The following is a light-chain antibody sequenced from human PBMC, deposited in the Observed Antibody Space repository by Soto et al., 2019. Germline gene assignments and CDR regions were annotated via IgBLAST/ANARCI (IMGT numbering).Light chain of an antibody. CDR1: QSVSSSY. Sequence: EIVLTQSPGTLSLSPGERATLSCRASQSVSSSYLAWYQQKPGQAPRLLIYGASSRATGIPDRFSGSGSGTDFTLTISRLEPEDFAVYYCQQYVRSPRTVGKGTQGEIK. J-gene: IGKJ1*01. CDR3: QQYVRSPRT. V-gene: IGKV3-20*01. CDR2: GAS.